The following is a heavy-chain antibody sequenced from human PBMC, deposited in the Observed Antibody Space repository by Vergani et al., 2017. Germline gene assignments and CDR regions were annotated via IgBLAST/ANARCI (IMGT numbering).Heavy chain of an antibody. CDR3: ARHLTDYGDYFSYFDY. CDR2: IYYSGST. J-gene: IGHJ4*02. CDR1: GGSISSGGYY. V-gene: IGHV4-31*03. D-gene: IGHD4-17*01. Sequence: QVQLQESGPGLVKPSQTLSLTCTVSGGSISSGGYYWSWIRQHPGKGLEWIGYIYYSGSTYYNPSLKSRVTISVDTSKNQFSLKLSSVTAADTAVYYCARHLTDYGDYFSYFDYWGQGTLVTVSS.